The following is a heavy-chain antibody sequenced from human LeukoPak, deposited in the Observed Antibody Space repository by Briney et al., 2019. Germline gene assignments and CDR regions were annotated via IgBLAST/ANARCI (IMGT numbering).Heavy chain of an antibody. CDR3: ARGTYSSSQVDY. V-gene: IGHV1-69*13. CDR1: GGTFSSYA. J-gene: IGHJ4*02. D-gene: IGHD6-6*01. CDR2: IIPNFGTA. Sequence: GASVKVSCKASGGTFSSYAISWVRQAPGQGLEWMGGIIPNFGTAYYAQKFQGRVTITADESTTTAYMELSSLRSEDTAVYYCARGTYSSSQVDYWGQGTLVTVSS.